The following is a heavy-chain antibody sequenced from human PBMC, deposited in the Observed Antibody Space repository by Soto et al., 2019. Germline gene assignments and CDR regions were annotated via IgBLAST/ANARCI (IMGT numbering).Heavy chain of an antibody. CDR3: ARAAAARPAAWY. CDR1: GFTFGDYY. Sequence: QVQLVESGGGLVKPGGSLRLSCAASGFTFGDYYMSWIRQAPGKGLEWVSYSSSSGSSTYYVDSVRGRFTISRDNSKNSQYLPLDSLGAEDTAVYYCARAAAARPAAWYGAQGTLVTVSS. J-gene: IGHJ4*02. CDR2: SSSSGSST. V-gene: IGHV3-11*01. D-gene: IGHD6-6*01.